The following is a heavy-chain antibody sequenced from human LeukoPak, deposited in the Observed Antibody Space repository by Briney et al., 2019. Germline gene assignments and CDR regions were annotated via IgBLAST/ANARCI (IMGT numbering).Heavy chain of an antibody. Sequence: GASVKVSCKASGYTFTSYYMHWARQAPGQGLEWMGIINPSGGSTSYAQKFQGRVTMTRDTSTSTVYMELSSLRSEDTAVYYCARRDSGYDYYYYGMDVWGQGTTVTVSS. CDR2: INPSGGST. D-gene: IGHD5-12*01. CDR3: ARRDSGYDYYYYGMDV. J-gene: IGHJ6*02. V-gene: IGHV1-46*01. CDR1: GYTFTSYY.